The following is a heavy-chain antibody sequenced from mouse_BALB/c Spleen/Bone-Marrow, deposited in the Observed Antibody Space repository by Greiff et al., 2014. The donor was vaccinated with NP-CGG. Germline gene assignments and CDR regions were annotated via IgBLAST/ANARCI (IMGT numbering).Heavy chain of an antibody. J-gene: IGHJ4*01. Sequence: VHVKQSGGGLVKPGGSLKLSCAASGFTFSDYYMYWVRQTPEKRLEWVATISDGGSYTYYPDSVKGRFIISRDNVKNNLYLQMSSLKSEDTAMYYCARGPHDDDMDYWGQGTSVTVSS. V-gene: IGHV5-4*02. D-gene: IGHD2-3*01. CDR1: GFTFSDYY. CDR2: ISDGGSYT. CDR3: ARGPHDDDMDY.